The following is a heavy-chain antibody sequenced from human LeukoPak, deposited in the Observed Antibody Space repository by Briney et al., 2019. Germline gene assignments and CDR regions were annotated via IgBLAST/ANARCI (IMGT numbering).Heavy chain of an antibody. CDR2: MNPNSGNT. CDR3: ARGSSGRLEPNDY. J-gene: IGHJ4*02. V-gene: IGHV1-8*01. CDR1: GYTFTSYD. D-gene: IGHD3-10*01. Sequence: GASVKVSCKASGYTFTSYDINWVQQATGQGLEWVGWMNPNSGNTGYAQKFQCRVTMTRNTSISTAYMELGSLRSEDTAVYYCARGSSGRLEPNDYWGQGTLVTVSS.